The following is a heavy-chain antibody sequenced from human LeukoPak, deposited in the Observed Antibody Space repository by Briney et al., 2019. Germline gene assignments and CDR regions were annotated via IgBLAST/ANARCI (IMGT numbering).Heavy chain of an antibody. CDR1: GGSFSGYY. CDR3: ARRNMVRGVISFYYYYYMDV. V-gene: IGHV4-34*01. Sequence: SETLSLTCAVYGGSFSGYYWSWIREPPGRGLEWIGEINHSGSTNYNPSLKSRVTISVGTSKNQFSLKLSSVTAADTAVYYCARRNMVRGVISFYYYYYMDVWGKGTTVTISS. J-gene: IGHJ6*03. CDR2: INHSGST. D-gene: IGHD3-10*01.